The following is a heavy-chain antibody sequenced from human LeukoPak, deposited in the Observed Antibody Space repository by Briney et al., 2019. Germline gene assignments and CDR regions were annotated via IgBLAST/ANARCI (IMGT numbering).Heavy chain of an antibody. D-gene: IGHD4-17*01. V-gene: IGHV1-69*04. Sequence: SVKVSCKASGGTFSRYAISWVRQAPGQGLEWMGTIIPILGIPNYAQKFQGRVTITADKSTSTAYMGVSSLRSEDTAVYYCARDLHDFGDYVGWGWGQGTLVTVSS. CDR1: GGTFSRYA. CDR3: ARDLHDFGDYVGWG. CDR2: IIPILGIP. J-gene: IGHJ4*02.